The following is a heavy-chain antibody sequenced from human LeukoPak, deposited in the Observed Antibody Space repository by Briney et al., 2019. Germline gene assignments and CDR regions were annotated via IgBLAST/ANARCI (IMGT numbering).Heavy chain of an antibody. V-gene: IGHV3-23*01. CDR2: ISGSGGST. CDR1: GFTFSSYA. Sequence: PGGSLRLSCAASGFTFSSYAMSWVRQAPGKGLEWVSLISGSGGSTYYADSMKGRFTISRDNSKNTLYLQMNSLRVEDTAVYYCAKGNIAARQDIMDVWGQGTTVTVSS. D-gene: IGHD6-6*01. CDR3: AKGNIAARQDIMDV. J-gene: IGHJ6*02.